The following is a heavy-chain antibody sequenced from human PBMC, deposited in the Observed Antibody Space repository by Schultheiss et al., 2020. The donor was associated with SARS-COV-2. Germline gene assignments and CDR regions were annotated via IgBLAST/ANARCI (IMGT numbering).Heavy chain of an antibody. Sequence: GGSLRLSCAASGFTFSDYYMSWIRQAPGKGLEWVSYISSSSSYTNYADSVKGRFTISRDNAKNSLYLQMNSLRAEDTAVYYCARVLLASYGYFDWLGWFDPWGQGTLVTVSS. CDR2: ISSSSSYT. V-gene: IGHV3-11*06. CDR3: ARVLLASYGYFDWLGWFDP. D-gene: IGHD3-9*01. CDR1: GFTFSDYY. J-gene: IGHJ5*02.